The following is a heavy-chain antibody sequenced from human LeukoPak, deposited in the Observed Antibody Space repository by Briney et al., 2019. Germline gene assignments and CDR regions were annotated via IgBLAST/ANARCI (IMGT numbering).Heavy chain of an antibody. Sequence: SETLSLTCAVYGGSFSGYYWSWIRQPPGKGLEWIGEINHSGSTNYNPSLKSRVIISVDTSKNQFSLKLSSVTAADTAVYYCARSKRGYSYGYSMGFDYWGQGTLVTVSS. D-gene: IGHD5-18*01. CDR1: GGSFSGYY. CDR3: ARSKRGYSYGYSMGFDY. V-gene: IGHV4-34*01. J-gene: IGHJ4*02. CDR2: INHSGST.